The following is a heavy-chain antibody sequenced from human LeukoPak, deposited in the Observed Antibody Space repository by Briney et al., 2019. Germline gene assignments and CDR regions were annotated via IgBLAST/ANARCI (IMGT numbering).Heavy chain of an antibody. CDR3: ARGFSH. Sequence: SETLSLTCAVYGGPFIDYYWSWLRRPPGKGLEWIGEIDHSGSTTYNPSLKSRVTISVDTSKNQFSLKLNSVTAADTAVYYCARGFSHWGQGTLVTVSS. J-gene: IGHJ4*02. CDR2: IDHSGST. CDR1: GGPFIDYY. D-gene: IGHD3-3*01. V-gene: IGHV4-34*01.